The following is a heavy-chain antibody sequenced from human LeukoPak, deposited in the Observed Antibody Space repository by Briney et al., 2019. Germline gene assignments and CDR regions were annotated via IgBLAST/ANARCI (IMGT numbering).Heavy chain of an antibody. Sequence: ASVKVSCKASGYTFTSYDINWVRQGTGQGLEWMGWMNPNSGNTGYAQKFQGRVTLTRNTSISTAYMELSSLISEDTAVYYCARMSRESGDSPVNWFDPWGQGTLVTVSS. CDR3: ARMSRESGDSPVNWFDP. V-gene: IGHV1-8*03. CDR1: GYTFTSYD. J-gene: IGHJ5*02. D-gene: IGHD4-17*01. CDR2: MNPNSGNT.